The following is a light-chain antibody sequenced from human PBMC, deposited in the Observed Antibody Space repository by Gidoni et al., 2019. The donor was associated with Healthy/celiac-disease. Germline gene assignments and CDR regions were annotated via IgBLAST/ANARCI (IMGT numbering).Light chain of an antibody. CDR2: GNS. J-gene: IGLJ2*01. Sequence: QSVLTQPPSVSGAPGQRVTISCTGSSSNIGAGYDVHWYQQLPGTAPKLLIYGNSNRPSGVPDRFSGSQSGTSASLAITGLQAEDEADYYCQSYDSSLSVVFGGGTKLXV. V-gene: IGLV1-40*01. CDR3: QSYDSSLSVV. CDR1: SSNIGAGYD.